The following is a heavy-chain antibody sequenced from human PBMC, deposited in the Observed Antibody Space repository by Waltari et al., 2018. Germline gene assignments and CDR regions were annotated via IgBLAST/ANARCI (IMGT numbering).Heavy chain of an antibody. CDR1: GFTFSSYA. Sequence: EVQLLESGGGLVQPGGSLRLSCAASGFTFSSYAMSWVRQTPGKGLEWVSDISGSGGSTYYADSVKGRFTISRDNSKNTLYRQMNSRRAEDTAVYYCAKERNYDFWNPVDYWGQGTLVTVSS. D-gene: IGHD3-3*01. CDR2: ISGSGGST. J-gene: IGHJ4*02. CDR3: AKERNYDFWNPVDY. V-gene: IGHV3-23*01.